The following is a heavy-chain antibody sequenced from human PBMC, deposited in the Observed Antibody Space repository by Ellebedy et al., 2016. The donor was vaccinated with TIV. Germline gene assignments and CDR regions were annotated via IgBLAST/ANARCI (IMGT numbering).Heavy chain of an antibody. V-gene: IGHV3-9*01. CDR3: VKDKSVSGFSFWFFDL. J-gene: IGHJ2*01. CDR2: ISWNSGSV. Sequence: GGSLRLXXAASGFNFDDYAMHWVRQAPGKDLEWVSGISWNSGSVNYADSVKGRFTISRDNVNDSLHSQMNSLRPEDTAFYYCVKDKSVSGFSFWFFDLWGRGTLVTVSS. D-gene: IGHD3-22*01. CDR1: GFNFDDYA.